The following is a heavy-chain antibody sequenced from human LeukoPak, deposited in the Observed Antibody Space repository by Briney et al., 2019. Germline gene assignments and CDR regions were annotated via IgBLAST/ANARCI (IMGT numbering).Heavy chain of an antibody. D-gene: IGHD3-3*01. V-gene: IGHV4-34*01. CDR2: INHSGST. CDR1: GGSFSGYY. J-gene: IGHJ4*02. CDR3: ARGDFWSGFDY. Sequence: SETLSLTCAVYGGSFSGYYWSWIRQPPGKGLEWIGEINHSGSTNYNPSLKSRVTISLDTSKNHFSLKLTPVTAADTAVYYCARGDFWSGFDYWGQGTLVTVSS.